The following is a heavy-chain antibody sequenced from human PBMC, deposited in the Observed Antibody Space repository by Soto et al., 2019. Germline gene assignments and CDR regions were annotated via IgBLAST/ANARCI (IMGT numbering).Heavy chain of an antibody. CDR2: ISSSRYI. Sequence: PGGSLRLSCAASGFTFSSYSMNWVRQAPGKGLEWVSSISSSRYIYYADSVKGRFTISRDNAKNSLYLQMNSLRAEDTAVYYCARDSLSSSSGDWGQGTLVTVSS. CDR1: GFTFSSYS. V-gene: IGHV3-21*01. D-gene: IGHD6-13*01. J-gene: IGHJ4*02. CDR3: ARDSLSSSSGD.